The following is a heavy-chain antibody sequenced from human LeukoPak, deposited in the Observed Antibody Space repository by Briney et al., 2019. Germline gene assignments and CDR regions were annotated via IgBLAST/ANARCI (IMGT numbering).Heavy chain of an antibody. Sequence: PSETLSLTCTVSGASISGSSYYWGWIRQPPGKGLEWIGSIFYGGATHYNPSLKSRVTISVDTSKDQFSLRLSSVTAADTAVYYCARQTKYYDLLTGYSPYYFDFWGQGTLVTVSS. J-gene: IGHJ4*02. CDR3: ARQTKYYDLLTGYSPYYFDF. CDR2: IFYGGAT. D-gene: IGHD3-9*01. V-gene: IGHV4-39*01. CDR1: GASISGSSYY.